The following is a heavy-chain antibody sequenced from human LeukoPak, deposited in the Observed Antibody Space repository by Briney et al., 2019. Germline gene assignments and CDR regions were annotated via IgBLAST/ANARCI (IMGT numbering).Heavy chain of an antibody. CDR3: ARSASGDFWSGSFDY. J-gene: IGHJ4*02. Sequence: SETLSLTCAVYGGSFSGYYWSWIRQPPGKGLEWIGEINHSGSTNYNPSLKSRVTISVDTSKNQFSLKLSSVTAADTAVYYCARSASGDFWSGSFDYWGQGTLVTVSS. CDR1: GGSFSGYY. V-gene: IGHV4-34*01. D-gene: IGHD3-3*01. CDR2: INHSGST.